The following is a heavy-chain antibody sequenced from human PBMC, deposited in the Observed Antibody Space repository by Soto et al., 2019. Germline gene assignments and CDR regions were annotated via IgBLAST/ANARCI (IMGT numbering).Heavy chain of an antibody. CDR1: GVTFSSLA. V-gene: IGHV3-23*01. Sequence: GGSLRLSCAASGVTFSSLAMSWVRRAPGKGLEWVSSISGSGGSTNYADSVKGRFTVSRDNSQNTLFLQMNSLRAEDTAVYYCAKVISTDYDYWGQGTLVTVSS. D-gene: IGHD4-17*01. CDR3: AKVISTDYDY. J-gene: IGHJ4*02. CDR2: ISGSGGST.